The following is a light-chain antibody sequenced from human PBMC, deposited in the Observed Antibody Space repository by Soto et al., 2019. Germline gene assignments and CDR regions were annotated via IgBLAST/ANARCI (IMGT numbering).Light chain of an antibody. CDR3: KQYGDLPPT. CDR2: GAS. Sequence: IVMTQSPATLSMSPGERARLSCRDSQSLNRDLAWYQQKPGQSPRLLIFGASIRATGIPARFSGSGSGTEFTLAIGSLQSEDFVVYHCKQYGDLPPTFGQGTKVDIK. CDR1: QSLNRD. V-gene: IGKV3-15*01. J-gene: IGKJ1*01.